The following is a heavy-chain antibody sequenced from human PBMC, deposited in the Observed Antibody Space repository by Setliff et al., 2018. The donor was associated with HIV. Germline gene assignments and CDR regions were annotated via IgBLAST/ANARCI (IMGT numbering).Heavy chain of an antibody. CDR1: GVSFSDYF. J-gene: IGHJ4*01. V-gene: IGHV4-34*01. Sequence: PSETLSLTCGVYGVSFSDYFWSWIRQSPGKGLEWIGEINHSGSTNYNPSLKSRVTISVDTSKKQFSLSLSSVTGADTAVYYCARSYHGVPYNWGRGTLVTVSP. D-gene: IGHD2-8*01. CDR2: INHSGST. CDR3: ARSYHGVPYN.